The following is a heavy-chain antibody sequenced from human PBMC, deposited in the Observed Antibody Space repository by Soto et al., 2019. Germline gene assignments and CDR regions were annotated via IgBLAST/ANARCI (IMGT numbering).Heavy chain of an antibody. Sequence: PSETLSLTCSVSGGSISRSSYFWGWIRQPPGKGLEWIGSIYYSGSTYYNPSLKSRVTVSVDTTKNQFSLKLTSVTAVDTAVYYCARTAPLYCSGGSCYANWFDPWGQGTLVTVSS. CDR3: ARTAPLYCSGGSCYANWFDP. J-gene: IGHJ5*02. V-gene: IGHV4-39*07. CDR2: IYYSGST. D-gene: IGHD2-15*01. CDR1: GGSISRSSYF.